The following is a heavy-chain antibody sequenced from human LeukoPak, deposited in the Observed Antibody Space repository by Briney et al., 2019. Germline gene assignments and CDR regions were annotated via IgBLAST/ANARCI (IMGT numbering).Heavy chain of an antibody. J-gene: IGHJ4*02. CDR2: ISSSSSYI. Sequence: GGSVRLSCAASGFTFSSYSMNWVRQAPGKGLEWVSSISSSSSYIYYADSVKGRFTISRDNAKNSLYLQMNSLRAEDTAVYYCASWSRVGASSYWGQGTLVTVSS. CDR3: ASWSRVGASSY. D-gene: IGHD1-26*01. CDR1: GFTFSSYS. V-gene: IGHV3-21*01.